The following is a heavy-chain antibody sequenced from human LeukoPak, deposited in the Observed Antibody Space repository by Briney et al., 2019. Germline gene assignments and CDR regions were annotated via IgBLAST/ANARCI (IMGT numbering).Heavy chain of an antibody. CDR2: ITSSGANT. CDR1: GFTFTSYA. V-gene: IGHV3-23*01. J-gene: IGHJ5*02. Sequence: GGSLRLSCAASGFTFTSYALSWVRQTPGKGLEWVSAITSSGANTYYADSEKGRLTISRDNFKNTLFLQMNSLRAEDTAVYYCAKDKVGSITSDAWGQGTLVTVSS. D-gene: IGHD3-10*01. CDR3: AKDKVGSITSDA.